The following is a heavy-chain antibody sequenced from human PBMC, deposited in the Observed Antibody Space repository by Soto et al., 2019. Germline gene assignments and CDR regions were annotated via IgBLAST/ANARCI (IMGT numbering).Heavy chain of an antibody. J-gene: IGHJ6*02. CDR3: ARDTRSGSYYYYGMDV. Sequence: QVQLVESGGGVVQPGRSLRLSCAASGFTFSSYGMHWVRQAPGKGLEWVAVIWYDGSNKYYADSEKGRFTISRDNSKNTLYLQMNSLRAEDTAVYYCARDTRSGSYYYYGMDVWGQGTTVTVSS. D-gene: IGHD6-19*01. CDR2: IWYDGSNK. CDR1: GFTFSSYG. V-gene: IGHV3-33*01.